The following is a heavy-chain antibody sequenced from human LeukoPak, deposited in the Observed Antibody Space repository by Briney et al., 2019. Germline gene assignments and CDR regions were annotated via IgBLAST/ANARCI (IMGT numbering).Heavy chain of an antibody. J-gene: IGHJ4*02. D-gene: IGHD2-15*01. Sequence: SQTLSLTCAISGDSVSSNSVAWNWIRQSPSRGLEWLGRTYYRSKWYSDYAVSVQSRMTINPDTSKNQFSLQLTSVTPEDTAVYYCARDGGTSTPFDYWGQGTWSPSPQ. CDR3: ARDGGTSTPFDY. CDR1: GDSVSSNSVA. V-gene: IGHV6-1*01. CDR2: TYYRSKWYS.